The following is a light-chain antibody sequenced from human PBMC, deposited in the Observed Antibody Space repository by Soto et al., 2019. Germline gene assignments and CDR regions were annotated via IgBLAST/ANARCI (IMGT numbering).Light chain of an antibody. CDR2: GAS. CDR3: QQYNNWPVWT. Sequence: EIVMTQSPATLSVSPGERATLSCRASQSVSSNLAWYQQKPGQAPRLLIYGASTRATGIPARFSGSGSGTEFTLTISSLQSEDFEVYYCQQYNNWPVWTFGQGTKVEIK. CDR1: QSVSSN. V-gene: IGKV3-15*01. J-gene: IGKJ1*01.